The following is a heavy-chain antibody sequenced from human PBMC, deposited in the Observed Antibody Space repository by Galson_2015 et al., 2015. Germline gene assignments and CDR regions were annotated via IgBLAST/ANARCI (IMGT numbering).Heavy chain of an antibody. CDR2: ISGGGGTK. CDR1: GFTFNNYV. D-gene: IGHD2/OR15-2a*01. CDR3: AKQSKIGPFHYEYDMDV. Sequence: SLRLSCAASGFTFNNYVLHWVRQAPGKGLEWVSGISGGGGTKYHAGSLKGRFTASRDNSRTTLYLQMHSLRAEDTAIYYCAKQSKIGPFHYEYDMDVWGKGTTVTVSS. J-gene: IGHJ6*03. V-gene: IGHV3-23*01.